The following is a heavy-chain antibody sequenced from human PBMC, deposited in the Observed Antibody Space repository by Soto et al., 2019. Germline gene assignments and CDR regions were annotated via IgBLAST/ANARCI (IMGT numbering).Heavy chain of an antibody. J-gene: IGHJ4*02. V-gene: IGHV3-11*05. CDR3: ARGRGAAADYFDF. CDR1: GFTFSDYY. D-gene: IGHD6-13*01. CDR2: ISSSTSHT. Sequence: QVQLVESGGGLVKPGESLRLSCAVSGFTFSDYYMNWIRQAPGKGLEWVSYISSSTSHTNYADSVKGRFTISRDNAKNSLFLQMNSLRAEDTAVYYCARGRGAAADYFDFWGQGTLVTVSS.